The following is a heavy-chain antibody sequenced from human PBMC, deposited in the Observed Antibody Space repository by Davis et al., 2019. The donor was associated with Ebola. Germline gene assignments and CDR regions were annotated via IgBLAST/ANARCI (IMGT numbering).Heavy chain of an antibody. CDR2: LGTSADT. V-gene: IGHV3-23*01. CDR1: KFTFSRYV. J-gene: IGHJ6*02. Sequence: GESLKISCAASKFTFSRYVMSWVRQAPGKGLEWVSTLGTSADTYYADSVKGRFTISRDNSKNTLYLQMSSLRAEDTAVYYCVKDELAAALYGMDVWGQGTTVTVSS. D-gene: IGHD6-13*01. CDR3: VKDELAAALYGMDV.